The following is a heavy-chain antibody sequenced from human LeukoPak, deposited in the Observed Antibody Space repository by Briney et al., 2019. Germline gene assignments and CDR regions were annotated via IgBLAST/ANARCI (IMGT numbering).Heavy chain of an antibody. CDR2: INHSGST. V-gene: IGHV4-34*01. Sequence: SETLSLTCAVYGGSFSGYYWSWIRQPPGKGLEWIGEINHSGSTNYNPSLKSRVTISVDTSKNQFSLKLSSVTAADTAVYYCARDYILRFLDYWGQGTLVTVSS. D-gene: IGHD3-3*01. CDR1: GGSFSGYY. J-gene: IGHJ4*02. CDR3: ARDYILRFLDY.